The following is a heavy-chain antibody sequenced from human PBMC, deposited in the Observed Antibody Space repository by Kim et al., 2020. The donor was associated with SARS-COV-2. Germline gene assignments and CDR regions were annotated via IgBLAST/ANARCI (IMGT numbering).Heavy chain of an antibody. V-gene: IGHV4-4*02. D-gene: IGHD6-13*01. CDR3: ARGGSSWSSFDY. J-gene: IGHJ4*02. Sequence: TYSPSLKSRVTISVAKSKNQFSLKLSSVSAADTAVYYCARGGSSWSSFDYWGQGTLVTVSS.